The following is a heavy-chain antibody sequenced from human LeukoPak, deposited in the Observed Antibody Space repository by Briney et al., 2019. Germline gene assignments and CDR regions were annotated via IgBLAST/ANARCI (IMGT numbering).Heavy chain of an antibody. Sequence: GGSLRLSCAASGFTFSSYSINWVRQAPGKGLEWVSSISSSGSYIYYADSVKGRFTISRDNSKNTLYLQMNSLRAEDTALYYCSLYCSGGGCYSIGGAFDIWGQGTMVTVSS. J-gene: IGHJ3*02. CDR3: SLYCSGGGCYSIGGAFDI. D-gene: IGHD2-15*01. V-gene: IGHV3-21*04. CDR2: ISSSGSYI. CDR1: GFTFSSYS.